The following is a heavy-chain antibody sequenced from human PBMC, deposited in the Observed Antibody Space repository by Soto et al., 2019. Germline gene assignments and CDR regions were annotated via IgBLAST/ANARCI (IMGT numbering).Heavy chain of an antibody. V-gene: IGHV1-18*04. D-gene: IGHD3-10*01. Sequence: QVQLVQSGAEVKKPGASVKVSCKASGYTFTSYGISWVRQAPGQGLEWMGWISAYNGNTNYAQKLQSRVTMTTDTSTSTAYMELRSLRSDDTAVYYSARDRRITRFRGVLNWFDPWGQGTLVTVSS. CDR1: GYTFTSYG. J-gene: IGHJ5*02. CDR2: ISAYNGNT. CDR3: ARDRRITRFRGVLNWFDP.